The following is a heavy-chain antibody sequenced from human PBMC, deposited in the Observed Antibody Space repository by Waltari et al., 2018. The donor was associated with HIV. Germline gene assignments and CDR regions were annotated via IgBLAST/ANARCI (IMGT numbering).Heavy chain of an antibody. Sequence: EVQLVESGGGPVKPGGSLRLSCRASGFTFNSSSLNWVRQAPGKGLEGISSISSSGTFTHYADSVKGRFTISRDNANKSVYLQMNSLRAEDTAVYYCARDSRDNSWSLNFFDPWGQGTLVTVSS. J-gene: IGHJ5*02. CDR2: ISSSGTFT. CDR1: GFTFNSSS. V-gene: IGHV3-21*01. D-gene: IGHD6-13*01. CDR3: ARDSRDNSWSLNFFDP.